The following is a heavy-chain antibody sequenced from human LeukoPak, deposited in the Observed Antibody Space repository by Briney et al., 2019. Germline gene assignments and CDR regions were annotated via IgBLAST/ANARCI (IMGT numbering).Heavy chain of an antibody. V-gene: IGHV4-34*01. CDR1: GGSFSGYY. J-gene: IGHJ6*03. Sequence: SETLSLTCAVYGGSFSGYYWSWIRQPPGKGLEWIGEINHSGSTNYNPSLKSRVTISVDTSKNQFSLKLSSVTAADTAVYYCARGSPHLIYYDFWSGYPTLMDVWGKGTTVTVSS. CDR3: ARGSPHLIYYDFWSGYPTLMDV. D-gene: IGHD3-3*01. CDR2: INHSGST.